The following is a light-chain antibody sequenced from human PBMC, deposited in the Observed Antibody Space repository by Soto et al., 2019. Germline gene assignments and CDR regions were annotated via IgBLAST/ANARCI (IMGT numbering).Light chain of an antibody. V-gene: IGLV1-40*01. J-gene: IGLJ7*01. CDR2: GNS. Sequence: QSVLTQPPSVSGAPGQRVTISCTGSSSNIGAGYDVHWYQQLPGTAPKLLIYGNSNRPSGVPDRFSCSKSDTSASLAITGLQAEDEADYYCQSYDSSLSGSAVFGGGTQLTVL. CDR3: QSYDSSLSGSAV. CDR1: SSNIGAGYD.